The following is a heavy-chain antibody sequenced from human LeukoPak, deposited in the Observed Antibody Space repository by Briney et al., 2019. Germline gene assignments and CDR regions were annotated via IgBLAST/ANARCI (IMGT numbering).Heavy chain of an antibody. V-gene: IGHV3-21*01. CDR1: GFTLSSYS. CDR2: ISSSSSYI. J-gene: IGHJ5*02. Sequence: PGGSLRLSCAASGFTLSSYSMNCVRQAPGKGLEWVSSISSSSSYIYYADSVKGRFTISRDNAKNSLYLQMNSLRAEDTAVYYCARRDSYYYDSSGYYSWFDPWGQGTLVTVSS. CDR3: ARRDSYYYDSSGYYSWFDP. D-gene: IGHD3-22*01.